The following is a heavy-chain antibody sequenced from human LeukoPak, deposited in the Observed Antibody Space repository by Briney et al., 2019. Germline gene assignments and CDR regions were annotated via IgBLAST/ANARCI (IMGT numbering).Heavy chain of an antibody. CDR1: GFTFSSYA. CDR2: ISGSGAST. D-gene: IGHD1-26*01. CDR3: ARDRGGSYWNAFDI. V-gene: IGHV3-23*01. Sequence: GGSLRLSCAASGFTFSSYAMSWVRQAPGKGLEWVSAISGSGASTYYADSVKGRFTISRDNAKNSLYLQMNSLRAEDTAVYYCARDRGGSYWNAFDIWGQGTMVTVSS. J-gene: IGHJ3*02.